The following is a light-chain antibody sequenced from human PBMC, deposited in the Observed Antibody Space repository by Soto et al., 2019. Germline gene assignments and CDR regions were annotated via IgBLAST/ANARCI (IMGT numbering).Light chain of an antibody. CDR2: GAS. Sequence: EIVMRQSPATLSFSPGERATLSCRASQCVSGNLAWYQQKPGQAPRLLIYGASTRATGIPARFSGSGSGTEFSLTISSLQSEDFAVFYCQQYDNWPGTFGQGTKVDIK. V-gene: IGKV3-15*01. CDR3: QQYDNWPGT. CDR1: QCVSGN. J-gene: IGKJ1*01.